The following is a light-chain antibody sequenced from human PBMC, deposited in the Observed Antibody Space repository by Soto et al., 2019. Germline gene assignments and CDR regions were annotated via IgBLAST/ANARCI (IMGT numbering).Light chain of an antibody. V-gene: IGKV1-12*01. CDR3: QQANSFPLT. Sequence: IQLTQSPSSLSASVGDRVTITWLASQDIAIYLAWYQQKPGEAPKLLIYAAPTLYGGVPSRFSGSGSGTDFTLTISSLQPEDFATYYCQQANSFPLTFGGGTKVDNK. CDR2: AAP. CDR1: QDIAIY. J-gene: IGKJ4*01.